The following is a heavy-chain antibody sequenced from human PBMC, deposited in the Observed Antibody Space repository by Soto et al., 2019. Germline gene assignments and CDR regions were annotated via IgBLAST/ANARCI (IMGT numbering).Heavy chain of an antibody. CDR3: TRDQDDSSDAFDI. Sequence: EVQLVESGGDLVQPGGSLRLSCAASRFSFHQYWMSWVRQAPGKGLEWVANIKEDGSEKYYVDSVKGRFTISRDNDKTSLYLQMHSLRVEDTAMYYCTRDQDDSSDAFDIWGQGTPVTVSS. D-gene: IGHD3-3*01. V-gene: IGHV3-7*01. CDR1: RFSFHQYW. J-gene: IGHJ3*02. CDR2: IKEDGSEK.